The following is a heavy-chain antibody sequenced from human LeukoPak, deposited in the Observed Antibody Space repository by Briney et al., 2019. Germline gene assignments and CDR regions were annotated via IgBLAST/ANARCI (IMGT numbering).Heavy chain of an antibody. CDR2: ISYDGSNK. CDR3: SGGLYFFYL. CDR1: GFTFSGSA. D-gene: IGHD3-10*02. J-gene: IGHJ4*02. V-gene: IGHV3-30*04. Sequence: GGSLRLSCAASGFTFSGSAIHWVRQSSGKGLEWVAVISYDGSNKYYADSVKGRFTISRDNSKNTLYLQMNSLRAEDTAVYWVSGGLYFFYLWGPGTLVP.